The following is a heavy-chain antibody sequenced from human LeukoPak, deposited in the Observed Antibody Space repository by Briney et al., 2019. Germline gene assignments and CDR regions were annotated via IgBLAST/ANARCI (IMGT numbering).Heavy chain of an antibody. V-gene: IGHV3-74*01. CDR2: IDNGGSGT. Sequence: PGGSLRLSCAASGFTFSGYWMHWVRQVPEKGLVSVSRIDNGGSGTTYADSVKGRFTISRDNSKNTLYLQMNSLRAEDTAVYYCASHTLGATTGTDYWGQGTLVTVSS. J-gene: IGHJ4*02. D-gene: IGHD1-26*01. CDR1: GFTFSGYW. CDR3: ASHTLGATTGTDY.